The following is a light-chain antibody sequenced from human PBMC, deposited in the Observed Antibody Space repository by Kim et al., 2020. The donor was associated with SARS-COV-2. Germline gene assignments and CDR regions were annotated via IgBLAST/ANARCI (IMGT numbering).Light chain of an antibody. V-gene: IGLV2-14*03. CDR3: SSYTSSSTLVV. Sequence: QSITTSCTETSRDVVGYNYVSWYQKHPGKAPKLMMYDVSNRPSGVSNRFSGSKSGNTASLTISGLQAEDVADYYCSSYTSSSTLVVFGGGTQLTVL. CDR1: SRDVVGYNY. J-gene: IGLJ2*01. CDR2: DVS.